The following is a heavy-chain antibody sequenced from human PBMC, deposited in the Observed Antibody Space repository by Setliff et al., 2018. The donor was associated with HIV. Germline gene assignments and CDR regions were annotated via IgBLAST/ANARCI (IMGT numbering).Heavy chain of an antibody. J-gene: IGHJ4*02. V-gene: IGHV4-39*01. D-gene: IGHD6-19*01. CDR3: ARLRQWLAFFDS. CDR2: ISYTGIT. Sequence: SETLSLTCTVSGGSISRGSYSWGWIRQPPGKGLEWIGRISYTGITNYNPSLKSRVTISVDTSQNQFSLKLTSVTAADTAVYYCARLRQWLAFFDSWGQGTLVTVSS. CDR1: GGSISRGSYS.